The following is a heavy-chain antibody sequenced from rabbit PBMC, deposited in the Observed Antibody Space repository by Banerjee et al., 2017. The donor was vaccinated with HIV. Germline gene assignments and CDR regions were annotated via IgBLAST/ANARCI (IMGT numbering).Heavy chain of an antibody. J-gene: IGHJ4*01. Sequence: QSLEESGGGLVQPEGSLTLTCKASGFDISSYNMQRVRQSPGKGLESIGFINIGGSAYYASWAKGRFTISKTSSTTVTLQMTSLTAADTATYFCVRDAGYAGSNLWGQGTLVTVS. D-gene: IGHD4-2*01. CDR3: VRDAGYAGSNL. CDR2: INIGGSA. CDR1: GFDISSYN. V-gene: IGHV1S40*01.